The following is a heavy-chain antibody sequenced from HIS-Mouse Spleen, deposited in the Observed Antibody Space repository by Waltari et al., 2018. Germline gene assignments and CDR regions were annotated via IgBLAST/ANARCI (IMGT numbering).Heavy chain of an antibody. CDR3: ARGRDSGSYYFDY. Sequence: QVQLQQWGAGLLKPSETLSLTCAVYGGSFSGYYWSWIRQPPGKGLEWFGEINQSGRTNYSPSLKSRVTISVDPSKNQFSLKLSSVTAADTAVYYCARGRDSGSYYFDYWGQGTLVTVSS. CDR2: INQSGRT. J-gene: IGHJ4*02. D-gene: IGHD1-26*01. V-gene: IGHV4-34*01. CDR1: GGSFSGYY.